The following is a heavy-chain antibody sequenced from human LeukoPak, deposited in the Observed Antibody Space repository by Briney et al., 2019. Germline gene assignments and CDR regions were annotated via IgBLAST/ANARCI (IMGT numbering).Heavy chain of an antibody. D-gene: IGHD3-10*01. J-gene: IGHJ3*02. CDR2: IYYSGTT. CDR3: ARDKSRTYGSADAFDI. CDR1: GDSINSYY. Sequence: SETLSLTCTVSGDSINSYYWTWIRQPPGKGLEWIGYIYYSGTTNYNPSLKSRVTMSVDTSKNQFSLKLSSVTAADTAVYYCARDKSRTYGSADAFDIWGQGTMVTVSS. V-gene: IGHV4-59*12.